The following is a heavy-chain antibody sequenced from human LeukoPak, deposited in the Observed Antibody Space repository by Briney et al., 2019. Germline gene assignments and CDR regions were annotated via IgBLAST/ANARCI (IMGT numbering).Heavy chain of an antibody. CDR2: IKSKTDGGTT. J-gene: IGHJ4*02. D-gene: IGHD3-22*01. V-gene: IGHV3-15*01. CDR3: TTPYYYDSSGYPY. CDR1: GFTFSSYA. Sequence: GGSLRLSCAASGFTFSSYAMSWVRQAPGKGLEWVGRIKSKTDGGTTDYAAPVKGRFTISRDDSKNTLYLQMNSLKTEDTAVYYCTTPYYYDSSGYPYWGQGTLVTVSS.